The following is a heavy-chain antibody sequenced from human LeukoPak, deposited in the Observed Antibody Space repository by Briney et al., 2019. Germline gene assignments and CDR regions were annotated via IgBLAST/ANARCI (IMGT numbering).Heavy chain of an antibody. CDR2: INHSGST. V-gene: IGHV4-34*01. Sequence: PSETLSLTCAVYGVSFSGYYWSWIRQPPGKGLEWVGEINHSGSTNYNPSLKSRVTISVDTSKNQFSLKLSSVTAADTAVYYCARGRVVPAAPYYYYYGMDVWGQGTTVTVSS. D-gene: IGHD2-2*01. CDR1: GVSFSGYY. J-gene: IGHJ6*02. CDR3: ARGRVVPAAPYYYYYGMDV.